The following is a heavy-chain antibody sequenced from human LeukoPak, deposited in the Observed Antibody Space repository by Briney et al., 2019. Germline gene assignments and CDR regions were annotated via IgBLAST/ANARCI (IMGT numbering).Heavy chain of an antibody. CDR2: IYHSGST. J-gene: IGHJ3*02. V-gene: IGHV4-38-2*02. Sequence: SETLSLTCTVSGYSISSGYYWGWIRQPPGKGLEWIGSIYHSGSTYYNPSLKSRVTISVDTSKNQFSLKLSSVTAADTAVYYCARSLGRAADAFDIWGQGTMVTVSS. D-gene: IGHD2-15*01. CDR3: ARSLGRAADAFDI. CDR1: GYSISSGYY.